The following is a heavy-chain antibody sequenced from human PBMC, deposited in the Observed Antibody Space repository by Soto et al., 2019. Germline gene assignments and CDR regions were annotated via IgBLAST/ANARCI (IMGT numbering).Heavy chain of an antibody. J-gene: IGHJ3*02. V-gene: IGHV1-2*02. D-gene: IGHD1-20*01. CDR3: ARYRWGNWHHIDAFDI. CDR1: GYTFTGYY. CDR2: INPNTDVT. Sequence: VASVKVSCKASGYTFTGYYMHWVRQAPGQGLEWMGWINPNTDVTNYAQRFQGRVTMTRDTSITTAYMELSRLRSDDTAVYYCARYRWGNWHHIDAFDIWGPGTTVTVSS.